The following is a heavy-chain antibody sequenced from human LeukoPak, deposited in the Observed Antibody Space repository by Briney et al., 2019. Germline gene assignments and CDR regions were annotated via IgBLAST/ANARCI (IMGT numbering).Heavy chain of an antibody. D-gene: IGHD3-10*01. CDR1: GFTFSTYS. Sequence: GGSLRLSCAASGFTFSTYSMNWVRQAPGKGLGWVSYITSSGSTIYYADSVKGRFTMSRDNAKNSLYLQVTRLRDEDTAVYYCARARGSMVRNDYWGQGTLVTVSS. V-gene: IGHV3-48*02. CDR2: ITSSGSTI. J-gene: IGHJ4*02. CDR3: ARARGSMVRNDY.